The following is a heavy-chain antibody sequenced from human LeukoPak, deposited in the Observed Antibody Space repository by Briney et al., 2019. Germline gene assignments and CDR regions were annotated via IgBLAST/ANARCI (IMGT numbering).Heavy chain of an antibody. J-gene: IGHJ6*02. D-gene: IGHD3-22*01. V-gene: IGHV3-23*01. CDR2: ISGSGGST. CDR1: GFTFSSYA. Sequence: GGSLRLSCAASGFTFSSYAMSWVRQAPGKGLEWVSAISGSGGSTYYADSVKGRFTISRDNSKNTLHLQMNSLRAEDTAVYYCAKSVYYDSSGYYSYYYGMDVWGQGTTVTVSS. CDR3: AKSVYYDSSGYYSYYYGMDV.